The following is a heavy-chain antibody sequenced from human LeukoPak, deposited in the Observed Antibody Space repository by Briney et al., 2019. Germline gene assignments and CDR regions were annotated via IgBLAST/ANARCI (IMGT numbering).Heavy chain of an antibody. CDR3: ARHYYGSGSYYFDY. CDR2: IKQDGSEK. CDR1: GFTFSSYW. D-gene: IGHD3-10*01. J-gene: IGHJ4*02. V-gene: IGHV3-7*01. Sequence: GGSLRLSCAASGFTFSSYWMSWVRQAPGKGLEWVANIKQDGSEKYYVDSVKGRFTISRDNAKNSLYLQTNSLRAEDTAVYYCARHYYGSGSYYFDYWGQGTLVTVSS.